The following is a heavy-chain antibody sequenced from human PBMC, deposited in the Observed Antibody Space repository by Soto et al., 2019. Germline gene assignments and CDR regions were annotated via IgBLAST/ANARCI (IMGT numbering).Heavy chain of an antibody. V-gene: IGHV3-30*04. J-gene: IGHJ4*02. D-gene: IGHD3-10*01. CDR3: ARSETQYGPDY. CDR2: ITCSGSNK. CDR1: GFNFSGYA. Sequence: PGGSLRLSCAAAGFNFSGYAMHWVRQAPGKGLEWVAVITCSGSNKYYADSVKGRFTISRDNAKNSLYLQMNSLRAKDTAVYYCARSETQYGPDYWGQGTLVTVSS.